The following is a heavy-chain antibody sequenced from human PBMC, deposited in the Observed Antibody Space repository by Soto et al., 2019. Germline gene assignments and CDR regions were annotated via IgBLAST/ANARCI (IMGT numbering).Heavy chain of an antibody. CDR1: GGSVSSGSYY. J-gene: IGHJ6*02. CDR2: IYYSGST. V-gene: IGHV4-61*01. D-gene: IGHD5-12*01. CDR3: ARDLGKFSGYEYYHYYGMDV. Sequence: SETLSLTCTVSGGSVSSGSYYWSWIRQPPGKGLEWIGYIYYSGSTNYNPSLKSRVTISVDTSKNQFSLKLSSVTAADTAVYYCARDLGKFSGYEYYHYYGMDVWGQGTTVTVSS.